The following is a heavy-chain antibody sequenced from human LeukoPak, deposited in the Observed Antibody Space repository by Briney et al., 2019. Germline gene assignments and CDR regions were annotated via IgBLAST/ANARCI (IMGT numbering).Heavy chain of an antibody. D-gene: IGHD2-21*01. CDR2: MNLNSGNT. J-gene: IGHJ4*02. CDR3: ARGQANCYDDLGFDY. CDR1: GYTFTSYD. Sequence: ASVKVSCKASGYTFTSYDINWVRQATGQGLEWMGWMNLNSGNTGYAQKFQGRVTMTRNTSISTAYMELSSLRSEDTAVYYCARGQANCYDDLGFDYWGQGTLVTVSS. V-gene: IGHV1-8*01.